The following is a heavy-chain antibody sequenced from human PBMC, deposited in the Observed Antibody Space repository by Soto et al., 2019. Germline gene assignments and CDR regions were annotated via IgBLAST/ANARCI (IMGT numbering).Heavy chain of an antibody. Sequence: PSETLSLTCTVSGGSISSGDYYWSWIRQPPGKGLEWIGYIYYSGSTYYNPSLKSRVAISVDTSKNQFSLKLSSVTAADTAVYYCARSPPPYGDYRGRNDYWGQGNLVTVSS. D-gene: IGHD4-17*01. J-gene: IGHJ4*02. CDR1: GGSISSGDYY. CDR2: IYYSGST. CDR3: ARSPPPYGDYRGRNDY. V-gene: IGHV4-30-4*01.